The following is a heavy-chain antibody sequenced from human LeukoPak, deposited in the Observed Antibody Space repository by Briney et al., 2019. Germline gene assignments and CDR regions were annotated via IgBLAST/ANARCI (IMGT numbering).Heavy chain of an antibody. J-gene: IGHJ6*02. V-gene: IGHV3-48*03. CDR1: GFTFSSYE. CDR3: ARDLDGGMDV. CDR2: ISSSGSTI. Sequence: GGSLRLSCAASGFTFSSYEMNWVRQAPGKGLEWVSYISSSGSTIYYADSVKGRFTISRDNAKNSLYLQMNSLRAEDTAVYYCARDLDGGMDVWGQGTTVTVSS.